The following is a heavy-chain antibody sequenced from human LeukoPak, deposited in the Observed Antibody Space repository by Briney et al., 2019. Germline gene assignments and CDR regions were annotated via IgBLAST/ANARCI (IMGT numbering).Heavy chain of an antibody. CDR1: GFTFGTYL. J-gene: IGHJ4*02. CDR2: IKQDGSEK. D-gene: IGHD3-10*01. CDR3: SREDYFGSGSPAY. V-gene: IGHV3-7*01. Sequence: GGSLRLSCATSGFTFGTYLMSWVRQAPGKGLEWVANIKQDGSEKHYVDSVKGRFTISRDNTNNSLFLQMDSLRAEDTAFYYCSREDYFGSGSPAYWGQGTLVTVSS.